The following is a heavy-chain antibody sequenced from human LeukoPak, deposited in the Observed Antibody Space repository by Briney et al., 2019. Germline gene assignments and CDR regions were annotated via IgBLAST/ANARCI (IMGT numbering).Heavy chain of an antibody. J-gene: IGHJ2*01. D-gene: IGHD4-17*01. CDR1: GFTFSGSA. Sequence: GGSLRLSCAASGFTFSGSAMHWVRQASGKGLEWVGRIRSKANSYATAYAASVKGRFTISRDDSKNTAYLQMNSLKTEDTAVYYCTRPYYGDRIQNWYFDLWGRGTLVTVSS. CDR3: TRPYYGDRIQNWYFDL. CDR2: IRSKANSYAT. V-gene: IGHV3-73*01.